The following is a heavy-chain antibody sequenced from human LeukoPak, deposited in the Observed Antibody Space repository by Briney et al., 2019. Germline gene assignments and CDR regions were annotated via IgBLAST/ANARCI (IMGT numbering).Heavy chain of an antibody. Sequence: SETLSLTCTVSGGSIRSSSYNWGWIRQPPGKGLEWIGSIYYSGSTYYNPSLKSRVTISVDTSKNQFSLKLSSVTAADTAVYYCASPIAAAGPPDYWGQGTLVTVSS. CDR2: IYYSGST. D-gene: IGHD6-13*01. CDR3: ASPIAAAGPPDY. CDR1: GGSIRSSSYN. V-gene: IGHV4-39*01. J-gene: IGHJ4*02.